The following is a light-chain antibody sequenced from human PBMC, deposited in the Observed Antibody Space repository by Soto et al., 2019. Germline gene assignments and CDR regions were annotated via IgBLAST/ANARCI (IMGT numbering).Light chain of an antibody. J-gene: IGLJ3*02. CDR2: EDT. CDR1: SSYFGSYKL. CDR3: CSYAGSTPWV. V-gene: IGLV2-23*01. Sequence: QSALTQPASVSGAPGQASTISCTGTSSYFGSYKLVSWYQQHPGKAPKLMIYEDTKRPSGVSNRFSGSKSGNTASLTISGLQAEDEADYYFCSYAGSTPWVFGGGTKVTVL.